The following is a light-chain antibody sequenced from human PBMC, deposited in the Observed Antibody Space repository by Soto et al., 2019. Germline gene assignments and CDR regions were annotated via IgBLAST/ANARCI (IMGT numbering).Light chain of an antibody. V-gene: IGLV2-14*01. CDR2: EVS. CDR1: SSDVGGYNY. CDR3: SSYTSSSTRV. Sequence: VLTQPASVSGSPGQSITISCTGTSSDVGGYNYVSWYQQHPGKAPKLMIYEVSNRPSGVSNRFSGSKSGDTASLTISGLQAEDEADYYCSSYTSSSTRVFGTGTKVTVL. J-gene: IGLJ1*01.